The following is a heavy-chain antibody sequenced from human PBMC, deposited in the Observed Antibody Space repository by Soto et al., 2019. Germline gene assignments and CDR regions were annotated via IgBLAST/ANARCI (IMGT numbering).Heavy chain of an antibody. J-gene: IGHJ3*02. Sequence: SETLSLTCTVSGGSISSGDYYWSWIRQPPGKGLEWIGYIYYSGSTYYNPSLKSRVTISVDTSKNQFSLKLSSVTAADTAVYYCARDSTRRGACDIWGQGTMVTVSS. CDR1: GGSISSGDYY. V-gene: IGHV4-30-4*01. D-gene: IGHD2-2*01. CDR3: ARDSTRRGACDI. CDR2: IYYSGST.